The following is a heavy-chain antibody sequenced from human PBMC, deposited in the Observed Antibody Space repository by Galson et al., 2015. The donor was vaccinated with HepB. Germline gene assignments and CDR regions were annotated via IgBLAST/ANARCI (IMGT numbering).Heavy chain of an antibody. J-gene: IGHJ4*02. CDR2: ISADSGST. Sequence: SVKVSCKASGSMFIGYYMHWVRQAPGQGLEWMGRISADSGSTDYAQKFEGRFTMTRDRSISTVYMELRGLTSDDTAVYYCARDVQPDFWGQGTLVTVST. CDR3: ARDVQPDF. CDR1: GSMFIGYY. D-gene: IGHD2-2*01. V-gene: IGHV1-2*06.